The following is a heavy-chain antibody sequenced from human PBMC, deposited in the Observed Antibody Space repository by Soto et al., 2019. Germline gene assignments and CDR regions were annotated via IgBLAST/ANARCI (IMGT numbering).Heavy chain of an antibody. CDR3: ARARWFDP. J-gene: IGHJ5*02. V-gene: IGHV1-46*01. CDR2: INPSGGST. CDR1: GYTFTSYY. Sequence: GASVKVSCKASGYTFTSYYMHWVRQAPGQGLEWMGIINPSGGSTCYNPSLKTRVTMSVDTSKNQFSLALSSVTAADTAVYYCARARWFDPFGQGTLVTVSS.